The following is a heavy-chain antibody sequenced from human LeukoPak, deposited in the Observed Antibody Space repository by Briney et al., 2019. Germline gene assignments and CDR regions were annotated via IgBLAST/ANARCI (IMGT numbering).Heavy chain of an antibody. CDR3: AKGIKYYYDSSGIDY. D-gene: IGHD3-22*01. CDR1: GFTFDDYA. J-gene: IGHJ4*02. CDR2: ISWNSGTI. Sequence: PGGSLRLSCAASGFTFDDYAMHWVRQAPGKCLEWVSGISWNSGTIGYADSVKGRFTISRDNAKNSLYLQMNSLRAEDMALYYCAKGIKYYYDSSGIDYWGQGTLVTVSS. V-gene: IGHV3-9*03.